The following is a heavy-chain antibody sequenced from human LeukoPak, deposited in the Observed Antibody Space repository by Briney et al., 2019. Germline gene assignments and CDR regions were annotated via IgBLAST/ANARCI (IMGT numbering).Heavy chain of an antibody. CDR1: GFTFSSYG. V-gene: IGHV3-23*01. Sequence: GGTLRLSCAASGFTFSSYGMSWVRQAPGKGLEWVSAISGSGGSTYYADSVKGRFTISRDNSKNTLYLQMNSLRAEDTALYYCAGFSGSSDYWGQGTLVTVSS. CDR2: ISGSGGST. D-gene: IGHD1-26*01. CDR3: AGFSGSSDY. J-gene: IGHJ4*02.